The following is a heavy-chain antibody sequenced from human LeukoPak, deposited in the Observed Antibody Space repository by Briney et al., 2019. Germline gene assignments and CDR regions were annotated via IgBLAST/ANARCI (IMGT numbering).Heavy chain of an antibody. CDR2: IKSKPVGETT. CDR1: GFTFSNAW. J-gene: IGHJ4*02. V-gene: IGHV3-15*01. D-gene: IGHD2-21*02. CDR3: TTCGGDCYFNY. Sequence: GGSLRLSCAASGFTFSNAWMNWVRQAPGKGLEWVGRIKSKPVGETTSYAAPVIGRFTTSRDDSRNTVYLQMNSLKTEDTALYYCTTCGGDCYFNYWGQGTLVTVSS.